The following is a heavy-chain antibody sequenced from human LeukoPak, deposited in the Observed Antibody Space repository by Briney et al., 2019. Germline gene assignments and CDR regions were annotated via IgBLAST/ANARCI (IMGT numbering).Heavy chain of an antibody. Sequence: GGSLRLSCAASGFTFSSNWMQWVRQGPGGGLVWVSHINNDGGSTMYADSVKGRFTISRDNAKSTLYLQMNSLRADDTAVYYCASSPPTYCSSTSCHMNWGQGTLVTVSS. D-gene: IGHD2-2*02. CDR3: ASSPPTYCSSTSCHMN. V-gene: IGHV3-74*03. J-gene: IGHJ4*02. CDR1: GFTFSSNW. CDR2: INNDGGST.